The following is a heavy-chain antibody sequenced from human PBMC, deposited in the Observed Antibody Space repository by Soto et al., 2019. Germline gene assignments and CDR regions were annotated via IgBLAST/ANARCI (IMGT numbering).Heavy chain of an antibody. D-gene: IGHD3-22*01. CDR2: IYYSGST. CDR3: ARDRTHFDSRAYYSGLDV. Sequence: SETLSLTCTVSGASIDSYYWNWIRQPPGKGLEWIGYIYYSGSTTYNPSLKTRVTISVDRSKNQFSLKLTSVTAADTAVYYCARDRTHFDSRAYYSGLDVWGQGTTVTVSS. V-gene: IGHV4-59*13. J-gene: IGHJ6*02. CDR1: GASIDSYY.